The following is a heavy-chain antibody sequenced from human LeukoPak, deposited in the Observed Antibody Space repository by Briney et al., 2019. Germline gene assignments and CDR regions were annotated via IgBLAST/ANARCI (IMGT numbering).Heavy chain of an antibody. J-gene: IGHJ4*02. CDR3: ASKDYYDSSGVL. CDR1: GFTVSGHH. Sequence: GGSLRLSCTASGFTVSGHHMSWIRQAPGKGLEWVSYISSSGSTIYYTDSVKGRFTISRDNAKNSLYLQMNSLRAEDTAVYYCASKDYYDSSGVLWGQGTLVTVSS. V-gene: IGHV3-11*04. D-gene: IGHD3-22*01. CDR2: ISSSGSTI.